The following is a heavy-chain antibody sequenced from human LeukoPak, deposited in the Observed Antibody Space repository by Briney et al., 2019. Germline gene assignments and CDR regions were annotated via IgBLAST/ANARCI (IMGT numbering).Heavy chain of an antibody. J-gene: IGHJ5*02. CDR3: ARGGSTSYREFLYNWFDP. V-gene: IGHV4-59*01. Sequence: SETLSLTCTVFGGSITNYYWTWIRQPPGKGLEWIGYIYYSGSTNYNPSLKSRVAVSVDTSKNRFSLKLSSVTAADTAVYYCARGGSTSYREFLYNWFDPWGQGTLVTVSS. CDR1: GGSITNYY. D-gene: IGHD3-10*01. CDR2: IYYSGST.